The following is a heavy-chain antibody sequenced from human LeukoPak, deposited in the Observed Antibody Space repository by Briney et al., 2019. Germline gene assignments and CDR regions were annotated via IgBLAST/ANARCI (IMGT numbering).Heavy chain of an antibody. D-gene: IGHD5-24*01. J-gene: IGHJ4*02. CDR3: ARGSGDGYNFGH. CDR1: GGTFSSYT. CDR2: IIPILGIA. Sequence: SVKVSCKASGGTFSSYTISWVRQAPGQGLEWMGRIIPILGIANYAQKFQGRVTITADESTSTAYMELSSLRSEDTAVYYCARGSGDGYNFGHWGQGTLVTVSS. V-gene: IGHV1-69*02.